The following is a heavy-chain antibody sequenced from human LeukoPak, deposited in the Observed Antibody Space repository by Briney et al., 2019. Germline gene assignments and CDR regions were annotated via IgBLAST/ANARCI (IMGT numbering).Heavy chain of an antibody. Sequence: GASVKVSCKASGGTFSSYAISWVRQAPGQGLEWMGGIIPIFGTANYAQKFQGRVTITADESTSTAYMELSSLRSEDTAVYYCARGPRITMIVDVPPYYFDYWGQGTLVTVSS. D-gene: IGHD3-22*01. CDR1: GGTFSSYA. CDR2: IIPIFGTA. CDR3: ARGPRITMIVDVPPYYFDY. V-gene: IGHV1-69*13. J-gene: IGHJ4*02.